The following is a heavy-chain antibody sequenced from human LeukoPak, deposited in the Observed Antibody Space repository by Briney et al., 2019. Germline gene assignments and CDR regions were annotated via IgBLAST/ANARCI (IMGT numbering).Heavy chain of an antibody. J-gene: IGHJ4*02. D-gene: IGHD2-15*01. Sequence: GGSLRLSCAASGFTFGSYVMSWVRQAPGKGLEWVSAISGSGGRTYYADSVKGRFTISRDNSKDTLFLQMDSLRAEDTAVYYCAKIRSEVVVAATNYWGQGTLVSVSS. CDR1: GFTFGSYV. CDR2: ISGSGGRT. V-gene: IGHV3-23*01. CDR3: AKIRSEVVVAATNY.